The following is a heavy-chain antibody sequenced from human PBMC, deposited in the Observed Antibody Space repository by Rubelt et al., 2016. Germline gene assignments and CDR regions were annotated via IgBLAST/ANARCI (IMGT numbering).Heavy chain of an antibody. CDR3: ARDPLPVRGVIMTPTH. Sequence: QVQLVQSGAEVKKPGASVKVSCKASGYTFTSHGISWVRQAPGQGLEWMGWISAYNGNTNYAQKLQCRVTMTTDTSTSTAYMELRSLRSDDTAVYYCARDPLPVRGVIMTPTHWGQGTLVTVSS. J-gene: IGHJ4*02. CDR1: GYTFTSHG. CDR2: ISAYNGNT. D-gene: IGHD3-10*01. V-gene: IGHV1-18*01.